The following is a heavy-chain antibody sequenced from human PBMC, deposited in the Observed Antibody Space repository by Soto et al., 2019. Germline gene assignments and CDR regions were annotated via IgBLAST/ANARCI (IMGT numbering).Heavy chain of an antibody. CDR2: ISSSSSYI. Sequence: EVQLVESGGGLVKPGGSLRLSCAASGFTFSSYSMNWVRQAPGKGLEWVSSISSSSSYIYYADSVKGRFTISRDNAKNSLYLQMNSLRAEDTAVYYCARDPTYSSSSGGGNFYYWGQGTLVTVSS. V-gene: IGHV3-21*01. CDR1: GFTFSSYS. D-gene: IGHD6-6*01. CDR3: ARDPTYSSSSGGGNFYY. J-gene: IGHJ4*02.